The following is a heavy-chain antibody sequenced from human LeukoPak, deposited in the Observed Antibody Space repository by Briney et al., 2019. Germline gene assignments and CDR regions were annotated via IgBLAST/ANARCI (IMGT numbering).Heavy chain of an antibody. CDR1: GFTFSSYG. J-gene: IGHJ4*02. CDR2: IKQDGSEK. D-gene: IGHD3-10*01. Sequence: PGGTLGLSCAASGFTFSSYGMSWVRQAPGKGLEWVANIKQDGSEKYYVDSVKGRFTISRDNAKNSLYLQMNSLRAEDTAVYYCARTRTPMVRGVAFDYWGQGTLVTVSS. CDR3: ARTRTPMVRGVAFDY. V-gene: IGHV3-7*01.